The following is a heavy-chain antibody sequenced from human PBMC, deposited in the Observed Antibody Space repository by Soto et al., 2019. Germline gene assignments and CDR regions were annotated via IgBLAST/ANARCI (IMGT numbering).Heavy chain of an antibody. CDR2: IKQDGSEK. Sequence: GGSLRLSCAASGFTFSSYWMSWVRQAPGKGLEWVANIKQDGSEKYYVDSLKGRFTISRDNAKNSLYLQMNSLRAEDAAVYYCARGVWAAPGSYYFDYWGQGTLVTVSS. CDR3: ARGVWAAPGSYYFDY. CDR1: GFTFSSYW. J-gene: IGHJ4*02. D-gene: IGHD6-13*01. V-gene: IGHV3-7*01.